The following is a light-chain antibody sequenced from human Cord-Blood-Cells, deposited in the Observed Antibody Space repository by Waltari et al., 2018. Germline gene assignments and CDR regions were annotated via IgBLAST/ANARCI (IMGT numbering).Light chain of an antibody. CDR3: QQRSNWLT. CDR1: QSVSSY. V-gene: IGKV3-11*01. J-gene: IGKJ4*01. Sequence: ELVLPQSPATLSLSPGDRATPSCRASQSVSSYLAWYQQKPGEAPRLLIYDASNRSTGISARFSGSGSGTDFTLTISSRAPEDFAVYYWQQRSNWLTFGGGTKVEIK. CDR2: DAS.